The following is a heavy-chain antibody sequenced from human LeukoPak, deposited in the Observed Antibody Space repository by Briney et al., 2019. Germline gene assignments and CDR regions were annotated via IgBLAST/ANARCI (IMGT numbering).Heavy chain of an antibody. CDR3: ARRRDYFDY. CDR1: GFDLIDYY. V-gene: IGHV3-11*01. J-gene: IGHJ4*02. Sequence: GSLRLSFLFSGFDLIDYYMSWIRQAPGKGLEWISYISSSGGNIYLADSVKGRFTMSRDNARGSLYLQMNSLRADDTAIYYCARRRDYFDYWGQGSLVTVSS. CDR2: ISSSGGNI.